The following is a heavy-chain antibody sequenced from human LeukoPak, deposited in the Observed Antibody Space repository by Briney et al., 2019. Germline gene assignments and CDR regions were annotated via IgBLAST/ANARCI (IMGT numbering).Heavy chain of an antibody. CDR3: ARAPGTVAIDY. CDR1: GESFSGYF. V-gene: IGHV4-34*01. J-gene: IGHJ4*02. D-gene: IGHD5-12*01. Sequence: SETLSLTCAVYGESFSGYFWTWIRQPPGKGLEWIGEINHSGVINYNPFLKSRVTISVDTSKNQFSLKVTSLTAADTAVYYCARAPGTVAIDYWGQGTLVTVSS. CDR2: INHSGVI.